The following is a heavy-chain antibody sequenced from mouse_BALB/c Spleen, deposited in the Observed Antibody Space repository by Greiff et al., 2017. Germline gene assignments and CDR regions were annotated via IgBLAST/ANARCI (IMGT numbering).Heavy chain of an antibody. CDR1: GYAFSSYW. CDR2: IYPGDGDT. J-gene: IGHJ2*01. CDR3: ARSGITTAYFDY. Sequence: VQLQQSGAELVRPGSSVKISCKASGYAFSSYWMNWVKQRPGQGLEWIGQIYPGDGDTNYNGKFKGKATLTADKSSSTAYMQLSSLTSEDSAVYFCARSGITTAYFDYWGQGTTLTVSS. V-gene: IGHV1-80*01. D-gene: IGHD1-2*01.